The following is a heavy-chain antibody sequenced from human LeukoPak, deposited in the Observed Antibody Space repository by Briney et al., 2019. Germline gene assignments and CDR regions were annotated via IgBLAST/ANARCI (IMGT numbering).Heavy chain of an antibody. CDR2: MNHSGST. CDR1: GGSFSGYY. D-gene: IGHD3-10*01. Sequence: PSETLSLTCAVYGGSFSGYYWSWIRQPPGKGLEWIGEMNHSGSTNYNPSLNSRVTMSLDTSKNQFSLKLRSVTAADTAVYYCARDSGTTGEVKFDPWGQGTLVTVSS. CDR3: ARDSGTTGEVKFDP. J-gene: IGHJ5*02. V-gene: IGHV4-34*01.